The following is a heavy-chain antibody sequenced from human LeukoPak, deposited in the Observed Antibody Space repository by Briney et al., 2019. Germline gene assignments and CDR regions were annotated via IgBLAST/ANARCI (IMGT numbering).Heavy chain of an antibody. J-gene: IGHJ4*02. Sequence: GGSLRLSCAASGFTFSSYSMSWVRQAPGKGLEWVGRIKSKTDGGTTDYAAPVKGRFTISRDDSKNTLYLQMSSLKTEDTAVYYCTTDVGSGYYYYFDYWGQGTLVTVSS. V-gene: IGHV3-15*01. D-gene: IGHD3-22*01. CDR3: TTDVGSGYYYYFDY. CDR1: GFTFSSYS. CDR2: IKSKTDGGTT.